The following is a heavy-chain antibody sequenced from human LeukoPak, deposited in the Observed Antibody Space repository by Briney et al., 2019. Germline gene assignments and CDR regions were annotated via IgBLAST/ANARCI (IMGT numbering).Heavy chain of an antibody. Sequence: SETLSLTCTVSGGSTSSYYWSWIRQPPGKGLEWIGYIYYSGSTNYNPSLKSRVTISVDTSKNQFSLKVSSVTAADTAVYYCARHEWQQLVKFDYWGQGALVTVSS. D-gene: IGHD6-13*01. J-gene: IGHJ4*01. CDR3: ARHEWQQLVKFDY. V-gene: IGHV4-59*08. CDR2: IYYSGST. CDR1: GGSTSSYY.